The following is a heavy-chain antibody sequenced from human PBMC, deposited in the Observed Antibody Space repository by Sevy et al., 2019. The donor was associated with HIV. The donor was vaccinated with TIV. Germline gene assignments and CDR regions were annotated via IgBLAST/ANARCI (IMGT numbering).Heavy chain of an antibody. J-gene: IGHJ4*02. Sequence: GGSLRLSCAASGFTISKYSMSWVRQPPGKGLEWVSTLSFGCGELNYADSVKGRFTISRDNSKSSVNLQMNNLRPEDTAVYYCAREGCTKPHDYWGQGTLVTVSS. D-gene: IGHD2-8*01. CDR2: LSFGCGEL. CDR1: GFTISKYS. V-gene: IGHV3-23*01. CDR3: AREGCTKPHDY.